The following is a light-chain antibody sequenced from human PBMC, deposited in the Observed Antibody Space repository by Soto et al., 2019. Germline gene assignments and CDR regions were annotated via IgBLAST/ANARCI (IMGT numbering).Light chain of an antibody. CDR2: DVS. V-gene: IGLV2-11*01. J-gene: IGLJ1*01. CDR1: SNDVGGYDY. CDR3: CPYAGTYSYV. Sequence: HSVLTQPRSVSGSPGQSGTISCTGTSNDVGGYDYVSWYQQHPGKAPKLIIYDVSKRPSGVPDRFSGSKSGNTASLTISGLQAEDEADYYCCPYAGTYSYVFGPGTKVT.